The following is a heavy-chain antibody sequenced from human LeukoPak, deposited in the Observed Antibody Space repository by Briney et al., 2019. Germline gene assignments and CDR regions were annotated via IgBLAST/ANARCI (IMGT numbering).Heavy chain of an antibody. D-gene: IGHD5-12*01. CDR3: APGSDSGYYRVGTYFDY. CDR1: GYTFTCYY. J-gene: IGHJ4*02. CDR2: INPSCGGT. Sequence: ASVTVSFKASGYTFTCYYMHWVRQAPGQGLEWMGWINPSCGGTNYAQKFQGRVTMTRDTSISTAYMDLSRLRSDDTAVYYCAPGSDSGYYRVGTYFDYWDQGTLVTVSS. V-gene: IGHV1-2*02.